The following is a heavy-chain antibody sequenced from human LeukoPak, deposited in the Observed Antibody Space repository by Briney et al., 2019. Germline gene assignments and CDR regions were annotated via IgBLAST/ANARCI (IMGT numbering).Heavy chain of an antibody. J-gene: IGHJ4*02. Sequence: GASVKVSCKASGYTFTSYYMHWVRQAPGQGLEWMGVINPSGGSTSYAQKFQGRVTMSRDTSTSTVYMKMSSLKSENTAVYYCARDPEESYGLDRGGYWGQGTLVIVSS. CDR3: ARDPEESYGLDRGGY. V-gene: IGHV1-46*01. D-gene: IGHD5-18*01. CDR2: INPSGGST. CDR1: GYTFTSYY.